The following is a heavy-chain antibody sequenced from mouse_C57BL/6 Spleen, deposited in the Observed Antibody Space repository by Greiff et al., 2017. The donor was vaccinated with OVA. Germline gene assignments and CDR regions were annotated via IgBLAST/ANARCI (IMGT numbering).Heavy chain of an antibody. CDR3: ARNGFDYYGSSYVAY. D-gene: IGHD1-1*01. CDR1: GYTFTSYW. CDR2: IDPSDSYT. J-gene: IGHJ3*01. V-gene: IGHV1-50*01. Sequence: QVQLQQPGAELVKPGASVKLSCKASGYTFTSYWMQWVKQRPGQGLEWIGEIDPSDSYTNYNQKFKGKATLTVDTSSSTAYMQLSSLTSDDSAVYYCARNGFDYYGSSYVAYWGQGTLVTVSA.